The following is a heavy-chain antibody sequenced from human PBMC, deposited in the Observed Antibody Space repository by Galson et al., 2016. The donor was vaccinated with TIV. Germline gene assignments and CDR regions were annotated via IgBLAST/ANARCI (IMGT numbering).Heavy chain of an antibody. V-gene: IGHV1-69*04. CDR2: LIPMLDLT. CDR3: ARDGGVGFYDLK. CDR1: GGTFSSYT. D-gene: IGHD5/OR15-5a*01. J-gene: IGHJ4*02. Sequence: SVKVSCKASGGTFSSYTINWVRQAPGQGLEWMGRLIPMLDLTNYAQKFQGRVTITADESTSTAYMELSSLRFQDTAVYYCARDGGVGFYDLKWGQGTLVTVSS.